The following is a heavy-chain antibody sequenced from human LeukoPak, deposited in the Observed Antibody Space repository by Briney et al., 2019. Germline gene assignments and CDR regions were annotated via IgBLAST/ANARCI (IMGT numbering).Heavy chain of an antibody. CDR2: INPNSGGT. Sequence: ASVKVSCKASGYTFTGYYMHWVRQAPGQGLEWMGWINPNSGGTNYAQKFQGRVTMTRDTSISTAYMELSRLRSDDTAVYYCSLYGSGSYYDAFDIWGQGTMVTVSS. CDR3: SLYGSGSYYDAFDI. CDR1: GYTFTGYY. D-gene: IGHD3-10*01. J-gene: IGHJ3*02. V-gene: IGHV1-2*02.